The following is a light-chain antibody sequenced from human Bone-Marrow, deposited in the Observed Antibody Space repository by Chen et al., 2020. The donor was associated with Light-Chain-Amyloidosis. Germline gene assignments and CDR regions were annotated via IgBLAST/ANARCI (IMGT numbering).Light chain of an antibody. CDR3: QQYHSYPFT. CDR2: DAS. V-gene: IGKV1-5*01. CDR1: QYIVKW. J-gene: IGKJ2*01. Sequence: IQMTQSPSTLSTSVGDRVTITSRASQYIVKWLAWYQRKPGKAPKLVMYDASTLQRGVPSRFSGSGSGAEFTLTISSLQPDDFATYYCQQYHSYPFTLGQGTKLEIK.